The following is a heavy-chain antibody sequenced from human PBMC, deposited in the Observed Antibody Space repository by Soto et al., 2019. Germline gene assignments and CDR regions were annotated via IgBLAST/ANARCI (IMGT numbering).Heavy chain of an antibody. J-gene: IGHJ4*02. V-gene: IGHV4-59*02. CDR1: GDSVTNYF. CDR2: MYRGGRT. CDR3: ARDPGYCTNGVCPIFDF. D-gene: IGHD2-8*01. Sequence: KTSETLSLTCTVSGDSVTNYFWSWMRQPPGKGLEWIGHMYRGGRTNYSPSLKSRVTMSLDSSKNQFSLNLSSVTAADTAVYFCARDPGYCTNGVCPIFDFWGQGVLVTVSS.